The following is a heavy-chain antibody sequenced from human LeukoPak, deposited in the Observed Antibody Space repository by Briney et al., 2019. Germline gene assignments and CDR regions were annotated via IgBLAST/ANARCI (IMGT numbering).Heavy chain of an antibody. J-gene: IGHJ4*02. CDR3: AKVEQWLVFDY. V-gene: IGHV3-23*01. CDR2: ISGGGYTT. CDR1: GFTFSSYA. Sequence: PGGSLRLSCAASGFTFSSYAMSSVRQAPGKGLEWVSGISGGGYTTYYADSVKGHFTISRDNSKNTLYLQMNSLRAEDTAVYYCAKVEQWLVFDYWGQGTLVTVSS. D-gene: IGHD6-19*01.